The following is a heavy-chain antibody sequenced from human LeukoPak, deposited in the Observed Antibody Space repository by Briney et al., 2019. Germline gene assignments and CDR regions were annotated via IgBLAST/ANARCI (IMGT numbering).Heavy chain of an antibody. V-gene: IGHV1-2*06. CDR2: INPNSGGT. D-gene: IGHD6-19*01. Sequence: PVASVKVSCKASGYTFIGYYMHWVRQAPGQGLEWKGRINPNSGGTNYAQKFQDKIIMTRDTSTSTVYMEVSSLRSEDTAVYYCARSRGSSDWYYFDYWGQGTLVTVSS. CDR1: GYTFIGYY. CDR3: ARSRGSSDWYYFDY. J-gene: IGHJ4*02.